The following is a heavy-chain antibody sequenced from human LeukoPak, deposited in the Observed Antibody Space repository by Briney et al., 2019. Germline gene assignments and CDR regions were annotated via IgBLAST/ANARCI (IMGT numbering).Heavy chain of an antibody. CDR2: ISGSGGST. Sequence: GGTLRLSCEAPGFPISTYDMSWVHQAPGKGLKKDTAISGSGGSTYYADSVKGRFTISRDNSKNTLYLQMNSLRAEDTAVYYCAKVSVDYYGSGSYYRGYFDYWGQGTLVTVSS. CDR1: GFPISTYD. D-gene: IGHD3-10*01. CDR3: AKVSVDYYGSGSYYRGYFDY. J-gene: IGHJ4*02. V-gene: IGHV3-23*01.